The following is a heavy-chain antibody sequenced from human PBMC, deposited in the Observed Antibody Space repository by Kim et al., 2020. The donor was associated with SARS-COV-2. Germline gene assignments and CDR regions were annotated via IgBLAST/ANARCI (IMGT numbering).Heavy chain of an antibody. Sequence: YAQKFQGRVTMTSNTSINTAYMELSSLRSEDTAVYYCARGHIGSYGLIDYWGQGTLVTVSS. J-gene: IGHJ4*02. CDR3: ARGHIGSYGLIDY. V-gene: IGHV1-8*01. D-gene: IGHD1-26*01.